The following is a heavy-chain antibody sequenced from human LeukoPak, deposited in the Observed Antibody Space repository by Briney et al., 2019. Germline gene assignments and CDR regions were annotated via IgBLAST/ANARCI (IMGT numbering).Heavy chain of an antibody. Sequence: GGSLRLSCAASGFTFSTFAMIWVRQPPGKGLEWVSSIFPSGGEIHYADSVRSRFTISRDNSKSTLSLQMNSLRAEDTAIYYCATYRQVLLPFESWGQGTLVTVSS. J-gene: IGHJ4*02. CDR1: GFTFSTFA. V-gene: IGHV3-23*01. D-gene: IGHD2-8*02. CDR3: ATYRQVLLPFES. CDR2: IFPSGGEI.